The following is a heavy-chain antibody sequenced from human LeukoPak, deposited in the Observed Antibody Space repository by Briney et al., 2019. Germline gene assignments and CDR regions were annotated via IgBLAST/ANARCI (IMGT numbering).Heavy chain of an antibody. D-gene: IGHD6-19*01. Sequence: ASVKVSCKASGYTFTNYYMYWVRQAPGQGLEWMGIINPSGGSTSYAQKFQGRVTMTRDTSTSTVYMELSSLRSEDTAVYYCARGFSYSSGWYPCFDYWGQGTLVTVSS. V-gene: IGHV1-46*01. CDR2: INPSGGST. J-gene: IGHJ4*02. CDR3: ARGFSYSSGWYPCFDY. CDR1: GYTFTNYY.